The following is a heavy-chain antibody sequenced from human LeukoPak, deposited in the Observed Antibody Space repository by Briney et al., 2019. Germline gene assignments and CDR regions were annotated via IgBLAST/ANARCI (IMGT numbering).Heavy chain of an antibody. Sequence: ASVKVSCKVSGYTLTELSMHWVRQAPGKGPEWMGGFDPEDGETIYAQKFQGRVTMTEDTSTDTAYMELSSLRSEDTAVYYCATVPGRRYSGSYYSVYWGQGTLVTVSS. D-gene: IGHD1-26*01. CDR3: ATVPGRRYSGSYYSVY. CDR2: FDPEDGET. CDR1: GYTLTELS. V-gene: IGHV1-24*01. J-gene: IGHJ4*02.